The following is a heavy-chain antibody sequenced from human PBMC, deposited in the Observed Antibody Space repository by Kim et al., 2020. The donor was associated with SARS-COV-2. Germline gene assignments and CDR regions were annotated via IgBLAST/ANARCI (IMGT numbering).Heavy chain of an antibody. Sequence: SETLSLTCTVSGDAITSYYWNWIRQPPGKGLESIGYISHTGSATYNPSLKSRVTIAVDTSKNQFSLKLNSVTAADTAVYYCARAPNGVCYNCFYYWGQG. V-gene: IGHV4-59*01. J-gene: IGHJ4*02. CDR1: GDAITSYY. CDR3: ARAPNGVCYNCFYY. CDR2: ISHTGSA. D-gene: IGHD2-8*01.